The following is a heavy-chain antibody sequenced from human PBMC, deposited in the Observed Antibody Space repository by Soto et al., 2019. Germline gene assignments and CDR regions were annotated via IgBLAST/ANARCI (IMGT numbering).Heavy chain of an antibody. CDR1: GGTFSSYA. V-gene: IGHV1-69*01. CDR3: AKDHPDGLRYSSSWYGMDV. CDR2: IIPLFGAP. D-gene: IGHD6-13*01. Sequence: QVQLVQSGAEVKKPGSSVKVSCKASGGTFSSYAINWVRQAPGQGLEWMGGIIPLFGAPNYAQKFQGRVTITADESTRLAYMELRSLRSEDTAVYYCAKDHPDGLRYSSSWYGMDVWGQGTTVTVSS. J-gene: IGHJ6*02.